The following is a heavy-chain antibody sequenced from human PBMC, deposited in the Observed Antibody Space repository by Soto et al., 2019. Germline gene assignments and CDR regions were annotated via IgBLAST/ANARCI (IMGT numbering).Heavy chain of an antibody. CDR3: ARPIPRWSYHYGMDV. D-gene: IGHD2-15*01. Sequence: QLVESGGRGVQPGRSLRLSCEASEFTFSSYAMHWVRQAPGRGLEWVALISFDGTKEYYADSVKGRFIISRDNSKSMVYLQMDSLRPDDTAIYYCARPIPRWSYHYGMDVWAQGTTVTVSS. J-gene: IGHJ6*02. V-gene: IGHV3-30*03. CDR2: ISFDGTKE. CDR1: EFTFSSYA.